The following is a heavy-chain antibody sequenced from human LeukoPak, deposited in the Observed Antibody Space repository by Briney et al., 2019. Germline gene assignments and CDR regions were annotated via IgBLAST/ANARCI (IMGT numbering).Heavy chain of an antibody. Sequence: SETLSLTCTVSGGSISSYYWSWIRQPAGEGLEWIGRIYTSGSTNYNPSLKSRVTMSVDTSKNQFSLKLSSVTAADTAVYYCASLATVYGSGSYANDYWGQGTLVTVSS. CDR1: GGSISSYY. CDR3: ASLATVYGSGSYANDY. CDR2: IYTSGST. V-gene: IGHV4-4*07. D-gene: IGHD3-10*01. J-gene: IGHJ4*02.